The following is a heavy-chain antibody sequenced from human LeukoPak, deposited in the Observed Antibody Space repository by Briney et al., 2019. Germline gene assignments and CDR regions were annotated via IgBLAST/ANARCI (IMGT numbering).Heavy chain of an antibody. J-gene: IGHJ4*02. D-gene: IGHD3-22*01. CDR3: AKDRAMIVVVTLDY. CDR2: ISGSGGST. CDR1: GFTFSSYA. Sequence: GGSLRLSCAASGFTFSSYAMSWVRQAPGKGLEWVSAISGSGGSTYYAGSVKGRFTISRDNSKNTLYLQMNSLRAEDTAVYYCAKDRAMIVVVTLDYWGQGTLVTVSS. V-gene: IGHV3-23*01.